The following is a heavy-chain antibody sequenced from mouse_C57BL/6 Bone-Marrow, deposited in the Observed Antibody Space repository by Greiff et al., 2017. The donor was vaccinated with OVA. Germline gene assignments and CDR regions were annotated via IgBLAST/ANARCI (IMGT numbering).Heavy chain of an antibody. D-gene: IGHD2-2*01. Sequence: EVQLQQSGAELVRPGASVKLSCTASGFNIKDDYMHWVKQRPEQGLEWIGWIDPENGDTEYASKFQGKATITADTSSNTAYLQLSSLTSEDTAVYYCTTWFSAWFAYWGQGTLVTVSA. CDR3: TTWFSAWFAY. J-gene: IGHJ3*01. CDR1: GFNIKDDY. V-gene: IGHV14-4*01. CDR2: IDPENGDT.